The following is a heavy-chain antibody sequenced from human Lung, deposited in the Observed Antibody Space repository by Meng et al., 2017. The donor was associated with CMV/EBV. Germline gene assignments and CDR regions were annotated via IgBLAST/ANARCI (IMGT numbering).Heavy chain of an antibody. J-gene: IGHJ5*02. D-gene: IGHD6-13*01. V-gene: IGHV3-23*03. CDR2: IYAGGRSA. Sequence: SLSLSFAASGFTFNSYAMSWVRQTPGKGLEWVAVIYAGGRSAYYADSVKGRFTIFRDSSKNTVYLEMNSLRAEDTALYYCAKDSTYSAWGQGTLVTVSS. CDR1: GFTFNSYA. CDR3: AKDSTYSA.